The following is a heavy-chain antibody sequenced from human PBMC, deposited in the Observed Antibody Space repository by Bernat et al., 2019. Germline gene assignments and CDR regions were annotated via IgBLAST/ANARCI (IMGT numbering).Heavy chain of an antibody. V-gene: IGHV4-34*01. J-gene: IGHJ5*02. CDR2: INHSGST. CDR1: GGSFSGYY. CDR3: ARQCPYYDYNWGSYRYTGAVWFDP. D-gene: IGHD3-16*02. Sequence: QVQLQQWGAGLLKPSETLSLTCAVYGGSFSGYYWSWIRQPPGKGLEWIGEINHSGSTNYNPSLKSRVTISVDTSKNQFSLKLSSVTAADTAVYYCARQCPYYDYNWGSYRYTGAVWFDPWGQGTLVTVSS.